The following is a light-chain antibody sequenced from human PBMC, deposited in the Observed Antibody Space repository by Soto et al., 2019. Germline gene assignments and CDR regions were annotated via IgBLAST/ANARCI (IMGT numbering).Light chain of an antibody. J-gene: IGKJ5*01. CDR3: QQFGSSPPRIT. CDR2: DAS. CDR1: QSVSSN. Sequence: ETVMTQSPATLSVSPGESATLSCRASQSVSSNLAWHQQKPGQAPRILMYDASTRAAGIPDRFSGSGSGTDFTLTISRLEPEDFAVYYCQQFGSSPPRITFGQGTRLEN. V-gene: IGKV3-20*01.